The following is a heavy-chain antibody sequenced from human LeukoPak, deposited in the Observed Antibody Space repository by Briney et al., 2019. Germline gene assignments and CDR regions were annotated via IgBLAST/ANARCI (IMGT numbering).Heavy chain of an antibody. Sequence: SETLSLTCSVSGGSISSGDYFWTWIRQPPGKGLEYIGYIYYSGTTYYNPSLKSRVTISVDSSKNQFSLKLSSVTAADTAVYYCARRVDIVVVVDDVLAPLNNWFDPWGQGTLVTVSS. CDR1: GGSISSGDYF. CDR2: IYYSGTT. D-gene: IGHD2-15*01. CDR3: ARRVDIVVVVDDVLAPLNNWFDP. V-gene: IGHV4-30-4*01. J-gene: IGHJ5*02.